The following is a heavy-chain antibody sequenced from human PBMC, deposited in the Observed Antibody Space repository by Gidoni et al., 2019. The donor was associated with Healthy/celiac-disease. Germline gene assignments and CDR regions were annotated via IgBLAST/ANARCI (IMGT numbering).Heavy chain of an antibody. Sequence: EVQHLVSGGGLVQPGGSLRLSCAASGFTFSSYSMSWVRQAPGKGMEWVSAISGSGGRTYYADSVKSRFTISRDNSKNTLYLQMNSLRAEDTAVYYCAKVYLELAVVVAFDIWGQGTMVTVSS. CDR1: GFTFSSYS. CDR2: ISGSGGRT. D-gene: IGHD1-7*01. J-gene: IGHJ3*02. V-gene: IGHV3-23*01. CDR3: AKVYLELAVVVAFDI.